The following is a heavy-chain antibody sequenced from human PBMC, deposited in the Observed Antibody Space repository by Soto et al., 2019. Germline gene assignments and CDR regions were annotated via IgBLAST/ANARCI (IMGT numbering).Heavy chain of an antibody. V-gene: IGHV1-3*01. D-gene: IGHD2-2*01. CDR2: INVGNGNT. Sequence: ASVKVSCKASGYTFTSYDMHWVRQAPGQGLEWMGWINVGNGNTNYSQKFQGRVTITRDTSASTAYMELSSLRSEDTAVYYCARAVDCSSTSCYRSDWFDPWGQGTLVTVSS. CDR1: GYTFTSYD. CDR3: ARAVDCSSTSCYRSDWFDP. J-gene: IGHJ5*02.